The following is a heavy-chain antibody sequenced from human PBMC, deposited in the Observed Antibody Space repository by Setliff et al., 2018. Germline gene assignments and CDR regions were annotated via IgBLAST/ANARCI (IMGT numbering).Heavy chain of an antibody. V-gene: IGHV4-34*01. J-gene: IGHJ6*04. Sequence: PSETLSLTCAASGGTFTYYYWTWIRQSPAKGLEWIGEITHTGTTGSTKYNPSLKSRVTMSIDTSKNQFSLQLSSVTAADTAVYYCARMSGFLYIDVWGKGTTVTVSS. CDR3: ARMSGFLYIDV. D-gene: IGHD3-3*01. CDR2: ITHTGTTGST. CDR1: GGTFTYYY.